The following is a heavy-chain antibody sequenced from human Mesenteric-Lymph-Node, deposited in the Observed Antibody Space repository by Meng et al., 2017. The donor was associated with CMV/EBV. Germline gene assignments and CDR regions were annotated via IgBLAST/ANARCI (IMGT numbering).Heavy chain of an antibody. CDR1: GYTFTSYG. CDR2: ISAYNGNT. D-gene: IGHD1-14*01. Sequence: ASVKVSCKASGYTFTSYGISWVRQAPGQGLEWMGWISAYNGNTNYAQKFQGRVTMTWSPSITTAYMELSSLTSDDTAMYYCARGRMLDHWGQGTLVTVSS. CDR3: ARGRMLDH. V-gene: IGHV1-18*01. J-gene: IGHJ4*02.